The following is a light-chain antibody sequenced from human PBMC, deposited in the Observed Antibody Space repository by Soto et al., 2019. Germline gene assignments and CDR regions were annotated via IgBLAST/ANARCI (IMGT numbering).Light chain of an antibody. CDR1: TGAVTSGHY. CDR3: LVSYSGARV. J-gene: IGLJ2*01. V-gene: IGLV7-46*01. Sequence: QAVVTQEPSLTVSPGGTVTLTCGFSTGAVTSGHYPYWFQQKPGQAPTTLIYXTDNXHSWTPXRFSGSLLGGKAALTLSGAQPEDEADYYCLVSYSGARVFGGGTKLTVL. CDR2: XTD.